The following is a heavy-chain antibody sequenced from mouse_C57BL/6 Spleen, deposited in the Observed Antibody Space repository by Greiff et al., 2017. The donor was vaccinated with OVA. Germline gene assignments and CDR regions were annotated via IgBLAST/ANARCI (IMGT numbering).Heavy chain of an antibody. D-gene: IGHD2-4*01. CDR3: ARSDDYDGAWFAY. Sequence: QVHVKQPGTELVKPGASVKLSCKASGYTFTSYWMHWVKQRPGQGLEWIGNINPSNGGTNYNEKFKSKATLTVDKSSSTAYMQLSSLTSEDSAVYYCARSDDYDGAWFAYWGQGTLVTVSA. CDR2: INPSNGGT. J-gene: IGHJ3*01. CDR1: GYTFTSYW. V-gene: IGHV1-53*01.